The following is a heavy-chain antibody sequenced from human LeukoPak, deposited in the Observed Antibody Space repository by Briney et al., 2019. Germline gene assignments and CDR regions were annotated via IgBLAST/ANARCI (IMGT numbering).Heavy chain of an antibody. D-gene: IGHD1-26*01. CDR3: ARGGGSYYLPLGY. CDR1: GYTFTGYY. CDR2: INPNSGGT. J-gene: IGHJ4*02. V-gene: IGHV1-2*04. Sequence: ASVKVSCKASGYTFTGYYMHWVRQAPGQGLEWMGWINPNSGGTNYAQKFQGWVTMTRDTSISTAYMELSRLRSDDTAVYYCARGGGSYYLPLGYWGQGTLVTVPS.